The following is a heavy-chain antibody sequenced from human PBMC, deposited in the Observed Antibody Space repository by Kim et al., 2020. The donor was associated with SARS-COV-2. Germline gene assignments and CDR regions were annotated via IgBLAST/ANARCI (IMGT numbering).Heavy chain of an antibody. V-gene: IGHV4-39*07. CDR2: IDYSGST. J-gene: IGHJ4*02. Sequence: SETLSLTCTVSGGSISNSSIYWGWIRQPPGKGLEWIGSIDYSGSTYYNPSLKSLVTISVDTSKNQFSLKVTSVTAADTAMYFGVSDRFYSVELQGEFDYWGQGTTVTVSS. CDR3: VSDRFYSVELQGEFDY. D-gene: IGHD3-16*01. CDR1: GGSISNSSIY.